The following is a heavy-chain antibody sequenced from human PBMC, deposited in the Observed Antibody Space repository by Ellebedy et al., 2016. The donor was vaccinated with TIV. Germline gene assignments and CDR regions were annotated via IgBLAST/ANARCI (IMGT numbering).Heavy chain of an antibody. J-gene: IGHJ4*02. CDR3: ARGGAAADLEY. CDR1: GYTVTNYH. CDR2: INPGGGST. D-gene: IGHD6-13*01. V-gene: IGHV1-46*01. Sequence: AASVKVSCKASGYTVTNYHVHWVRQAPGQGLEWMGIINPGGGSTTYAQKYQGRVTMTRDTSRTTLYMELSSLSSEDTAVYYCARGGAAADLEYWGQGTLVTVSS.